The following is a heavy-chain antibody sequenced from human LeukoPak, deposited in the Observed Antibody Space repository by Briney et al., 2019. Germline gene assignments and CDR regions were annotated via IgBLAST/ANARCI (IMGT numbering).Heavy chain of an antibody. Sequence: PGGSLRLSCSASGFTFSDYYMSWIRQAPGKGLEWVSYISSSGSTIYYAVSVKGRFTISRENAKNSLYLQMNSLRAEDTAVYYCASGPPHDTNFDYWGQGTLVTVSS. CDR1: GFTFSDYY. V-gene: IGHV3-11*04. CDR2: ISSSGSTI. CDR3: ASGPPHDTNFDY. J-gene: IGHJ4*02. D-gene: IGHD3-22*01.